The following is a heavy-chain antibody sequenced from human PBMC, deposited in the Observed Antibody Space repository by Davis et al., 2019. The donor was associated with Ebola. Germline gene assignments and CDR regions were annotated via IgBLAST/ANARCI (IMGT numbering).Heavy chain of an antibody. CDR2: ISSSSSYI. V-gene: IGHV3-21*05. D-gene: IGHD3-3*01. CDR1: GFTFSSYA. J-gene: IGHJ6*02. CDR3: TRDRPQYYDFWSGYSYYYGMDV. Sequence: GGSLRLSCAASGFTFSSYAMSWVRQAPGKGLEWVSYISSSSSYIYYADSVKGRFTISRDNAKNTLYLQMNSLRAEDTAVYYCTRDRPQYYDFWSGYSYYYGMDVWGQGTTVTVSS.